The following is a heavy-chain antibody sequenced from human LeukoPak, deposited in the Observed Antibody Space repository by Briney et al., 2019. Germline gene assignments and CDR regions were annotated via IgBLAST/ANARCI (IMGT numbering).Heavy chain of an antibody. CDR2: IYDSGST. J-gene: IGHJ4*02. D-gene: IGHD6-13*01. CDR3: ASPRAERSTWYAVDY. V-gene: IGHV4-4*02. CDR1: GGSISRSNW. Sequence: SETLSLTCAVPGGSISRSNWWSWVRQSPGKGLEWIGEIYDSGSTNYNPSLKSRVTISVDKSKNQFSLKLSSVTAADTAVYYCASPRAERSTWYAVDYWGQGTLVTVSA.